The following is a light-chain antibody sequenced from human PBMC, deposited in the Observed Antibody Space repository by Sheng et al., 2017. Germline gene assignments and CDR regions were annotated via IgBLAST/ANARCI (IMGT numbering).Light chain of an antibody. CDR2: EVS. Sequence: QSALTQPPSASGSPGQSVTISCTGTSSDVGGYKYVSWYQQHPGKAPKLIIYEVSKRPSGVPDRFSGSRSGNTASLTVSGLQAEDEADYYCSSYAGSKFWVFGGGTKLTVL. J-gene: IGLJ3*02. CDR1: SSDVGGYKY. V-gene: IGLV2-8*01. CDR3: SSYAGSKFWV.